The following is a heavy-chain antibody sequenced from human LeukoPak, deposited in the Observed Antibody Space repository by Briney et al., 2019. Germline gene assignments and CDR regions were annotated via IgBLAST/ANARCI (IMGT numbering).Heavy chain of an antibody. J-gene: IGHJ5*02. CDR2: IYYSGST. CDR3: ARIWFGEGGNWFDP. CDR1: YGSISSYY. Sequence: SEILSLTCTVSYGSISSYYWSWIRQPPGKGLEWIGYIYYSGSTNYNPSLKSRVTISVDTSKNQFSLKLSSVTAADTAVYYCARIWFGEGGNWFDPWGQGTLVTVSS. D-gene: IGHD3-10*01. V-gene: IGHV4-59*01.